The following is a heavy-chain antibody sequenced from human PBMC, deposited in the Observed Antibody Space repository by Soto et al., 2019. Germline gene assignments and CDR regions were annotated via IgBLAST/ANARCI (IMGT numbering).Heavy chain of an antibody. Sequence: GGSLRLSCAASGFTFSSYAMSWVRQAPGKGLEWVSAISGSGGSTYYADSVKGRFTISRDNSKNTLYLQMNSLRAEDTAVYYCAKAPVVTYYYYYGMDVRGQGTTVTVSS. CDR2: ISGSGGST. D-gene: IGHD2-15*01. CDR3: AKAPVVTYYYYYGMDV. CDR1: GFTFSSYA. J-gene: IGHJ6*02. V-gene: IGHV3-23*01.